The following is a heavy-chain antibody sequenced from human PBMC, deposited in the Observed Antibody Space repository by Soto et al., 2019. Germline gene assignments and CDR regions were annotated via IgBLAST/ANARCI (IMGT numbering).Heavy chain of an antibody. V-gene: IGHV3-30-3*01. CDR3: ARVNPGNNLYYFSGLDF. Sequence: QVHLVESGGGVVQPGRSLRLSCVASGFTFDTYGIHWVRQAPGKGLQWVALISYEGSNTYYADSVRGRFTISRDNSKNTLYLQMNTLRPAHTGLYYCARVNPGNNLYYFSGLDFWGQVASVTVS. D-gene: IGHD1-1*01. CDR2: ISYEGSNT. CDR1: GFTFDTYG. J-gene: IGHJ6*02.